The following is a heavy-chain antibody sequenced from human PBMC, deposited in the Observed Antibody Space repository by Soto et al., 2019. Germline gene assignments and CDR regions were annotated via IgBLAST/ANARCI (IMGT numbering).Heavy chain of an antibody. CDR1: GFTFSSYA. D-gene: IGHD1-1*01. J-gene: IGHJ4*02. CDR2: IADDGRNK. Sequence: QVQLVESGGGAVQPGRSLRLSCAASGFTFSSYAMHWVRQAPGQGLEWVAVIADDGRNKYYADSVKGRFTISRDNSKNTLYLQMNSLRIEDTAVYDFASERERVFDYWGQGTLVTVSS. V-gene: IGHV3-30*04. CDR3: ASERERVFDY.